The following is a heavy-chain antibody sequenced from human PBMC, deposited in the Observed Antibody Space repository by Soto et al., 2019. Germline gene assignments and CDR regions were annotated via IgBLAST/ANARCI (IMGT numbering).Heavy chain of an antibody. CDR3: TRDGRGLGRLPLFEY. J-gene: IGHJ4*02. CDR1: WFSVNSDY. V-gene: IGHV3-53*01. D-gene: IGHD2-21*02. Sequence: LRLSFAASWFSVNSDYMNWVRQTPGKGLEWVASIYSGETTYYADSVRGRFTISSDKSKNTLYFQLSSLRIEDTAVYYCTRDGRGLGRLPLFEYWGQGVLVTVSS. CDR2: IYSGETT.